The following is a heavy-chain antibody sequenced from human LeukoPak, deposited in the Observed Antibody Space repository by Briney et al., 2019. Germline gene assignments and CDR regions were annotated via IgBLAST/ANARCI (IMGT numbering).Heavy chain of an antibody. J-gene: IGHJ6*02. CDR3: ARDVGGSYLNYYYGMDV. V-gene: IGHV3-21*01. CDR1: GFTFSSYS. CDR2: ISSSSSYI. D-gene: IGHD1-26*01. Sequence: PGGSLRLSCAASGFTFSSYSMNWVRQAPGKGLEWVSSISSSSSYIYYADSVKGRFTISRDNAKNSLYLQMNSLRAEDTAVYYCARDVGGSYLNYYYGMDVWGQGTTVTVSS.